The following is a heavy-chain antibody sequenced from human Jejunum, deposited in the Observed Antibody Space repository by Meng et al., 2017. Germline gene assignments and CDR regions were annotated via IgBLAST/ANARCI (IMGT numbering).Heavy chain of an antibody. CDR3: ARELISYAFDY. D-gene: IGHD1-26*01. Sequence: QVQRGQSAAEVKETGASVTVSCKASGYTFTDYYLYWVRQAPGQGLEWMGRINTRTGGTIYTQKFYGRVTMTRDTSISTAYMELSRLRSDDTAVYYCARELISYAFDYWGQGSLVTVSS. CDR2: INTRTGGT. CDR1: GYTFTDYY. J-gene: IGHJ4*02. V-gene: IGHV1-2*06.